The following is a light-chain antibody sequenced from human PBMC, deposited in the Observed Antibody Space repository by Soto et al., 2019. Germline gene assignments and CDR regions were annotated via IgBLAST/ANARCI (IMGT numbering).Light chain of an antibody. J-gene: IGLJ1*01. V-gene: IGLV2-11*01. CDR1: SSDVGGYNF. CDR2: DVS. CDR3: CSYAGSYTGV. Sequence: QSALTQPRSVSGSPGQSVTISCTGTSSDVGGYNFVSWYQQHPGKAPKLMIYDVSKRPSGVPDRFSGSKSGNTASLTISGLQAEDEADYCCCSYAGSYTGVFGTGTKLTVL.